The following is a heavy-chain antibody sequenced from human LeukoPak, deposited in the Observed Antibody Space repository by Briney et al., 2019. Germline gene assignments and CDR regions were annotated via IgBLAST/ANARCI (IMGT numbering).Heavy chain of an antibody. CDR3: ARPRVADSAAEYFQH. Sequence: ASVKVSCKASGGTFSSYAISWVRQAPGQGLEWMGWINTNTGNPTYAQGFTGRFVFSLDTSVSTAYLQISSLKAEDTAMYYCARPRVADSAAEYFQHWGQGTLVTVSS. CDR2: INTNTGNP. D-gene: IGHD2-15*01. V-gene: IGHV7-4-1*02. CDR1: GGTFSSYA. J-gene: IGHJ1*01.